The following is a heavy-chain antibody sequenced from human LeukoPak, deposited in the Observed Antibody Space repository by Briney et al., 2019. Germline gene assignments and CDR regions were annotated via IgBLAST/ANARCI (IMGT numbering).Heavy chain of an antibody. CDR2: INHSGST. V-gene: IGHV4-34*01. D-gene: IGHD3-10*01. J-gene: IGHJ4*02. CDR1: XXXXXGYY. Sequence: PSETLXXTXXVXXXXXXGYYWSWIRQPPGKGLEWIGEINHSGSTNYNPSLKSRVTISVDTSKNQFSLKLSSVTAADTAVYYCARGQLLWFGELHDYWGQGTLVTVSS. CDR3: ARGQLLWFGELHDY.